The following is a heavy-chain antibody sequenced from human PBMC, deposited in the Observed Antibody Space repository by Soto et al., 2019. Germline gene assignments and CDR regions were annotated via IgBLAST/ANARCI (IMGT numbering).Heavy chain of an antibody. V-gene: IGHV1-2*02. CDR3: ARGFYDSSGFFYAGWFGP. Sequence: QVPLVQSGAEVKKPGASVNVSCKASGYTFIDYYIHWLRQAPGQGPEWMGWTIPKSGDTKYSEKFQGRGAMTRDTSINTASVEMTSLRPDATAVYYCARGFYDSSGFFYAGWFGPWGQGTLVTVSS. CDR1: GYTFIDYY. CDR2: TIPKSGDT. D-gene: IGHD3-22*01. J-gene: IGHJ5*02.